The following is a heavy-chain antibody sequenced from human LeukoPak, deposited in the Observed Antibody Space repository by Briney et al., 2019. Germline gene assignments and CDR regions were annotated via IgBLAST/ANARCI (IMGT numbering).Heavy chain of an antibody. V-gene: IGHV4-34*01. CDR2: ITSGGAT. J-gene: IGHJ5*02. CDR3: VRGRYCSSANCYDWFDH. Sequence: SETLSLTSAVDNGSFGGFHWNWIRRPPGKGLEWIGEITSGGATNYHPSLRSRVTMSVDTSKKQFSLKLTSLTAADTGVYYCVRGRYCSSANCYDWFDHWGTGTHVSVSS. CDR1: NGSFGGFH. D-gene: IGHD2-2*01.